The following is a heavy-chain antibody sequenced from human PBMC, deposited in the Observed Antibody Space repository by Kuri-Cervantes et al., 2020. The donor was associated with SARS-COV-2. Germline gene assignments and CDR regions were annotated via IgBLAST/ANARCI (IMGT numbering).Heavy chain of an antibody. J-gene: IGHJ4*02. V-gene: IGHV5-51*01. CDR1: GYNFTTYW. Sequence: GESLKISCRGFGYNFTTYWIGWVRQMPERGLEWMGIIYPGDSDTRYFPSFEGQVTISVDYSFDTACLQWSTLKASDTAIYYCARLGRVGTLLVADFWGQGTLVTVSS. D-gene: IGHD4-23*01. CDR3: ARLGRVGTLLVADF. CDR2: IYPGDSDT.